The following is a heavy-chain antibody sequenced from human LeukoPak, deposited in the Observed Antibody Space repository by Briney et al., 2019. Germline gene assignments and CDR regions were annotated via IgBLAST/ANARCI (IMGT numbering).Heavy chain of an antibody. J-gene: IGHJ3*02. CDR2: IYYSGST. CDR1: GGSISSYY. Sequence: PSETLSLTCTVSGGSISSYYWSWIRQPPGKGLEWIGYIYYSGSTNYNPSLKSRVTISVDKSKNQFSLKLSSVTAADTAVYYCARDGAGVKGAFDIWGQGTMVTVSS. CDR3: ARDGAGVKGAFDI. V-gene: IGHV4-59*12. D-gene: IGHD3-3*01.